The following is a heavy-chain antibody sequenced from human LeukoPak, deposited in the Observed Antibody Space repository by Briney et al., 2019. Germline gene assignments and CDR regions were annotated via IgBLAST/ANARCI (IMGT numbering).Heavy chain of an antibody. D-gene: IGHD4-11*01. CDR3: ARDLFSNYDSRDLVSGSGVNH. CDR1: GYTFTSYG. V-gene: IGHV1-18*01. Sequence: ASVKVSCKASGYTFTSYGISWVRQAPGQGLEWMGWISAYNGNTNYAQKLQGRVTMTTDTSTSTAYMELKSLRSDDTAVYYCARDLFSNYDSRDLVSGSGVNHWGQGTLVTVSS. CDR2: ISAYNGNT. J-gene: IGHJ4*02.